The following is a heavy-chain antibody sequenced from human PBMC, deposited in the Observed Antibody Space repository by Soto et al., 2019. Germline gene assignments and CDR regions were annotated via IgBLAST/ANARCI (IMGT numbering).Heavy chain of an antibody. Sequence: SETLSLTCAVYGGSFSGYYWTWIRQPPGTGLEWIGEINHSGSTNYNPSIRSRVTISVDTSKNQFSLKLTSVTAADTAVYYCARDKITGLFDYWGQGTLVTVSS. V-gene: IGHV4-34*01. J-gene: IGHJ4*02. CDR1: GGSFSGYY. D-gene: IGHD2-8*02. CDR3: ARDKITGLFDY. CDR2: INHSGST.